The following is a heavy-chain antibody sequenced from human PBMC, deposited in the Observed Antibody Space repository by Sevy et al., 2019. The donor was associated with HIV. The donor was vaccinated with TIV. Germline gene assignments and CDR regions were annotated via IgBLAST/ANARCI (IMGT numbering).Heavy chain of an antibody. CDR1: GYRLSQLS. D-gene: IGHD3-22*01. V-gene: IGHV1-24*01. CDR3: ATTKDYYESSGSPFDY. J-gene: IGHJ4*02. CDR2: FDPDDDET. Sequence: ASVKVSCKVYGYRLSQLSMHWVRQAPGKGLEWMGSFDPDDDETIYAPNFQGRVAMTEDTSTDTAYMELSTLRSEDTALYYCATTKDYYESSGSPFDYWGQGTLVTVSS.